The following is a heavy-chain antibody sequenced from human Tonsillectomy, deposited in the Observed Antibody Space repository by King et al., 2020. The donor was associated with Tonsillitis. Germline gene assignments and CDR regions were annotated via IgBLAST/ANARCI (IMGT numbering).Heavy chain of an antibody. CDR2: ISGSGGST. J-gene: IGHJ3*02. V-gene: IGHV3-23*04. D-gene: IGHD3-9*01. CDR1: GFTFSSYA. Sequence: VQLVESGGGLVQPGGSLRLSCAASGFTFSSYAMSWVRQAPGKGLEWVSAISGSGGSTYYADSVKGRFTISRDNSKNTLYLQMNSLRAEDTAVYYCATAQFILSGYQTDAFDIWGQGTMVTVSS. CDR3: ATAQFILSGYQTDAFDI.